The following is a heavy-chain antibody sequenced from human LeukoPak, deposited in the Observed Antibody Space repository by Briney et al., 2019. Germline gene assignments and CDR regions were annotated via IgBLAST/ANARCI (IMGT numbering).Heavy chain of an antibody. Sequence: ASVKVSCKASEYTFTAYYIHWVRQAPGQGREWRGWIYPNNGRTNYAQKFQGRVTMTRDTSISTAYIDLSGLTSDDTGVYYCARDRCRYALGCRGRDYWGQGTQVTVSS. V-gene: IGHV1-2*02. CDR1: EYTFTAYY. CDR3: ARDRCRYALGCRGRDY. J-gene: IGHJ4*02. CDR2: IYPNNGRT. D-gene: IGHD3-16*01.